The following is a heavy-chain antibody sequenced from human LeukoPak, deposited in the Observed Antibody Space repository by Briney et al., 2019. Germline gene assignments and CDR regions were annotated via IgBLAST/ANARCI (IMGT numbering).Heavy chain of an antibody. D-gene: IGHD3/OR15-3a*01. CDR3: AKDRMWTGSTYFDY. Sequence: GGSLRLSCAASGFVVSDTFMSWFRQAPGKGLEWVSAISGSGGSTYYADSVKGRFTISRDNSKNTLYLQMNSLRAEDTAIYYCAKDRMWTGSTYFDYWGQGTLVTVSS. J-gene: IGHJ4*02. CDR2: ISGSGGST. CDR1: GFVVSDTF. V-gene: IGHV3-23*01.